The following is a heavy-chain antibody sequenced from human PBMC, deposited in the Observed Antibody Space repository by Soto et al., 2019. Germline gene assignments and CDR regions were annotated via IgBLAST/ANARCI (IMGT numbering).Heavy chain of an antibody. D-gene: IGHD4-17*01. CDR3: ARACGDSPSFLDY. J-gene: IGHJ4*02. CDR2: IYYSGST. CDR1: GGSISSGAYY. V-gene: IGHV4-30-4*01. Sequence: QVQLQESGPGLVKPSQTLSLTCTVSGGSISSGAYYWSWIRQPPGRGLEWIGYIYYSGSTYYNPSLKSRVTISVDTSKHQFSLKLSSVTAADTAVYYCARACGDSPSFLDYWGQGTLVTVSS.